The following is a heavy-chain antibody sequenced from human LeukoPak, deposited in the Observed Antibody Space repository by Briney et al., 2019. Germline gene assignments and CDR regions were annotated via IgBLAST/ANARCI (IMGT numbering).Heavy chain of an antibody. D-gene: IGHD1-14*01. Sequence: SETLSLTCTVSGGSISNYYWSWIRQPPGKELEWIGYIYYSGSTNYNPSLKSRVTISVDTSKNQFSLKLRSVSAADTAVYYCARRGSIGSYDIWGQGTMVTVSS. CDR2: IYYSGST. V-gene: IGHV4-59*08. CDR3: ARRGSIGSYDI. CDR1: GGSISNYY. J-gene: IGHJ3*02.